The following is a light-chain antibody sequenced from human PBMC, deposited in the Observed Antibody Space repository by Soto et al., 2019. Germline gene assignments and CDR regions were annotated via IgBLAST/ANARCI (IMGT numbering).Light chain of an antibody. CDR3: QQYGTSPHT. CDR2: GAS. V-gene: IGKV3-20*01. J-gene: IGKJ2*01. CDR1: QSVNSNY. Sequence: EIGLTQSPGTLSLSPGERDTLSCRASQSVNSNYLAWYQQKPGQVPRPLIYGASIRAAGVPDRLSGSGSGTDFTLTISRLEPEDYAVYYCQQYGTSPHTFGQGIKLEIK.